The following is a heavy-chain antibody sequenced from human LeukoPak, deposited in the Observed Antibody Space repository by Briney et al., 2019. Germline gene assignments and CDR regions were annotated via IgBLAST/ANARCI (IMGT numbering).Heavy chain of an antibody. CDR1: GYTFTSYG. V-gene: IGHV1-18*01. D-gene: IGHD6-13*01. J-gene: IGHJ4*02. CDR3: ARDSRSFLAAAAADY. CDR2: ISAYNGNT. Sequence: ASVKVSCKASGYTFTSYGISWVRQAPGQGLEWMGWISAYNGNTNYAQKLQGRVTMTTDTPTSTAYMELRSLRSDDTAVYYCARDSRSFLAAAAADYWGQGTLVTVSS.